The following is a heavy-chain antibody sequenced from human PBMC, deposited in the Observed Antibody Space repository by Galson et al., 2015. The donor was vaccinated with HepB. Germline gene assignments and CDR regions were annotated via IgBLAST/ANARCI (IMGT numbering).Heavy chain of an antibody. CDR3: ARNRDVAVAAPWEDY. CDR1: GFIFNSFW. J-gene: IGHJ4*02. D-gene: IGHD6-19*01. Sequence: SLKLSCAASGFIFNSFWMSWVRQTPGKGLEWVANLNQDGNEKYYVDSVKGRFTISRDNARNSLYLQMNSLRAEDTAVYYCARNRDVAVAAPWEDYWGQGTLVTVSS. CDR2: LNQDGNEK. V-gene: IGHV3-7*01.